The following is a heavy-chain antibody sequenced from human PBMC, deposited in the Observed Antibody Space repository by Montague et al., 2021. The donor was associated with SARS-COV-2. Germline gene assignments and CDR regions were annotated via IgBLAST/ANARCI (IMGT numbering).Heavy chain of an antibody. Sequence: SETRSLTCTVSGGGSISSSHWWSWVRPPPGKGLEYIGYTYYSGVANYNPSLRSRVTMSIDTSKNQFSLNLRSVTAADTAVYYCARSVVGGTFRHTRWFDPWGQGTLVTVFS. CDR2: TYYSGVA. CDR3: ARSVVGGTFRHTRWFDP. J-gene: IGHJ5*02. V-gene: IGHV4-61*01. CDR1: GGGSISSSHW. D-gene: IGHD3-16*01.